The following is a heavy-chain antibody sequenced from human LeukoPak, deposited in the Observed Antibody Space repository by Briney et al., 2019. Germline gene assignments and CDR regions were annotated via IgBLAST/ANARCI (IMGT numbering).Heavy chain of an antibody. D-gene: IGHD6-13*01. Sequence: SETLSLTCTVSGGSISSYYWSWIRQPPGKGLEWIGYIYYSGSTNYNPSLKSRVTISVDTSKNQFSLKLSSVTAADTAVYYCAGRRIAAAGTLFDPWGQGTLVTVSS. J-gene: IGHJ5*02. V-gene: IGHV4-59*01. CDR3: AGRRIAAAGTLFDP. CDR2: IYYSGST. CDR1: GGSISSYY.